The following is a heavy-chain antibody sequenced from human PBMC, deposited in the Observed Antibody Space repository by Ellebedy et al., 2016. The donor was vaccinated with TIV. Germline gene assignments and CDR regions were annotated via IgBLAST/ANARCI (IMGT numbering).Heavy chain of an antibody. CDR2: IIPIFVTP. D-gene: IGHD3-22*01. V-gene: IGHV1-69*13. Sequence: AASVKVSCKTSGYTFTTYGVTWVRQAPGQGLEWMGGIIPIFVTPNYARKFLGRVTITADESTRTAYMEMSGLRSEDTAVYYCARFSEGSSGPDYWGQGTLATVSS. CDR1: GYTFTTYG. CDR3: ARFSEGSSGPDY. J-gene: IGHJ4*02.